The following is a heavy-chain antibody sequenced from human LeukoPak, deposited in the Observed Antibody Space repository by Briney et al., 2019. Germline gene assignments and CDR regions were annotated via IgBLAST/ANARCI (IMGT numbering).Heavy chain of an antibody. Sequence: SGPTLVNPTQTLTLTCTFSGFSLSTSGMCVSWIRQPPGKALEWLARIDWDDDKYYSTSLKTRLTISKDTSKNQVVLTITNMDPVDTATYYCARDRGSSWPYYFDYWGQGTLVTVSS. CDR3: ARDRGSSWPYYFDY. J-gene: IGHJ4*02. CDR1: GFSLSTSGMC. D-gene: IGHD6-13*01. CDR2: IDWDDDK. V-gene: IGHV2-70*11.